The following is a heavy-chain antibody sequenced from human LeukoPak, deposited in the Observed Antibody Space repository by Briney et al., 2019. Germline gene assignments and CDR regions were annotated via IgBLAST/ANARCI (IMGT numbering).Heavy chain of an antibody. CDR3: ARDSGEYYFDY. Sequence: GASVKVSFKASGYTFTSYAMHWVRQAPGQRLEWMGWINAGNGYTQYSQKFQGRVTITRDTSASTAYMELSSLRSEDTAVYYCARDSGEYYFDYWGQGTLVTVSS. V-gene: IGHV1-3*01. J-gene: IGHJ4*02. D-gene: IGHD2-15*01. CDR1: GYTFTSYA. CDR2: INAGNGYT.